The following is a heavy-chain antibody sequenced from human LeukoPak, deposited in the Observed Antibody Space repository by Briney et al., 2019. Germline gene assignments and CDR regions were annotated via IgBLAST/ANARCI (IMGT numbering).Heavy chain of an antibody. D-gene: IGHD6-13*01. CDR3: ARLAAAGPFDY. J-gene: IGHJ4*02. Sequence: GGSLRLSCAASGFTFSSDAMSWVRQAPGKGLEWVSLIYSGGSRCYADSVKGRFTISRDIPKNTLFLQMKSLRAEDTAVYYCARLAAAGPFDYWGQGTLVTVSS. CDR1: GFTFSSDA. V-gene: IGHV3-66*04. CDR2: IYSGGSR.